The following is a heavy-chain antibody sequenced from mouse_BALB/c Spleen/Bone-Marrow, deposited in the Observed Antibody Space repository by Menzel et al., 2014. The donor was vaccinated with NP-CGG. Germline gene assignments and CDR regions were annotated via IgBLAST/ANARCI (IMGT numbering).Heavy chain of an antibody. CDR1: GFNIKDTY. V-gene: IGHV14-3*02. Sequence: EVMLVESGAELVKPGASVKLSCTASGFNIKDTYMHWVKQRPEQGLEWIGRIDPANGNTKYDPKFQGKATITADTSSNTAYLQLSSLTSEDTGVYYCANYYYGSSLFAYWGQGTLVTVSA. CDR3: ANYYYGSSLFAY. CDR2: IDPANGNT. J-gene: IGHJ3*01. D-gene: IGHD1-1*01.